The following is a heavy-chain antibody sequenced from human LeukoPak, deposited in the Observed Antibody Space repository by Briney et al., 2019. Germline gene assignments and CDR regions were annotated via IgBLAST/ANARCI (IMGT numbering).Heavy chain of an antibody. Sequence: GGSLRLSCAASGFIFSSDEMTWVRQAPGKGLESVSFISSSADTILYANSVKGRFTISRDNGKNALYLQMNSLRAEDTAVYYCTKERGSYWGQGTLVTVSS. CDR3: TKERGSY. CDR2: ISSSADTI. CDR1: GFIFSSDE. V-gene: IGHV3-48*03. J-gene: IGHJ4*02.